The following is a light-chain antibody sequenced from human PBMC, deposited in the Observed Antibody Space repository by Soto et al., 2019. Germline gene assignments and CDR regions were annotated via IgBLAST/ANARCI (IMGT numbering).Light chain of an antibody. CDR2: DAS. V-gene: IGKV1-5*01. CDR3: QQYNTYSWT. CDR1: QSISTW. Sequence: DIHTTQAPSTLSASLGDRVTMTFRASQSISTWLAWYQQKPGKAPKVLIYDASRLESGVPSRFSGSGSGTEFTLTISSLQPVDFATYYCQQYNTYSWTFGQGTKVDIK. J-gene: IGKJ1*01.